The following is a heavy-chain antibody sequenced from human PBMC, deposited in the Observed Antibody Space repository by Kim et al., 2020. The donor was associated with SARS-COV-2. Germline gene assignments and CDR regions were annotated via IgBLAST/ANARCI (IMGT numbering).Heavy chain of an antibody. J-gene: IGHJ3*02. V-gene: IGHV3-66*01. CDR1: GFTVSSNY. CDR2: IYSGGST. CDR3: ARGQLVVTGAFDI. Sequence: GGSLRLSCAASGFTVSSNYMSWVRQAPGKGLEWVSVIYSGGSTYYADSVKGRFTISRDNSKNTLYLQMNSLRAEDTAVYYCARGQLVVTGAFDIWGQGTMVTVSS. D-gene: IGHD2-2*01.